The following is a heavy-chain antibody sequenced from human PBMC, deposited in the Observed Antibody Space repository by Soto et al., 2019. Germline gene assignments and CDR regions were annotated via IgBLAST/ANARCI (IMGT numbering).Heavy chain of an antibody. CDR2: IWYDGSNK. D-gene: IGHD2-2*01. CDR1: GFTFSSYG. Sequence: PGGSLRLSCAASGFTFSSYGMHWVRQAPGKGLEWVAVIWYDGSNKYYADSVKGRFTISRDNSKNTLYLQMNSLRAEDTAVYYCASLVYQLNYYHYYLDVWGKGSTVTVSS. CDR3: ASLVYQLNYYHYYLDV. V-gene: IGHV3-33*01. J-gene: IGHJ6*03.